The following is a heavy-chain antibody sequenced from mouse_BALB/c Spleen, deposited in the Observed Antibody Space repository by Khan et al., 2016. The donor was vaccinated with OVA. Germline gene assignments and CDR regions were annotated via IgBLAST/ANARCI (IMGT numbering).Heavy chain of an antibody. CDR2: ISYSGST. J-gene: IGHJ4*01. Sequence: EVKLLESGPGLVKPSQSLSLTCTVTGYSITSVYAWNWIRQFPGNKLEWMGYISYSGSTSYNPSLRSRISITRDTSKNQFFLQLNSVTTEDTATDYCARKNYYGYAMDYWGQGTSVTISS. D-gene: IGHD1-1*01. CDR3: ARKNYYGYAMDY. V-gene: IGHV3-2*02. CDR1: GYSITSVYA.